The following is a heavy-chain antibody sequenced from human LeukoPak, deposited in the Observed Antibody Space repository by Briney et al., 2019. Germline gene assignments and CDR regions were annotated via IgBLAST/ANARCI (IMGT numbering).Heavy chain of an antibody. CDR2: MNSDGSST. D-gene: IGHD6-6*01. V-gene: IGHV3-74*01. CDR1: GFTFSSYW. J-gene: IGHJ4*02. CDR3: ARGRYSISSGAVDY. Sequence: GGSLRLSCAASGFTFSSYWMHWVRQAPGKGLVWVSRMNSDGSSTSYADSVKGRFTISRDNAKNTLYLQMNSLRAEDTAVYYCARGRYSISSGAVDYWGQGTLVTVSS.